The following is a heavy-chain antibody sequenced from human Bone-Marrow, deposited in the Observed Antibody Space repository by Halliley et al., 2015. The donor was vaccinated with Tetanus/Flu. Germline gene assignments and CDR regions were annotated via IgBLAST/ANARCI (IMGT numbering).Heavy chain of an antibody. CDR3: ARENCSGGNCYQSRPHFYYFGLDV. J-gene: IGHJ6*02. CDR1: GYPFTAYG. CDR2: ISPYNTNT. Sequence: VQSGSELKQPGASVKVSRKASGYPFTAYGINWVRQAPGQGLEWMAWISPYNTNTKVAQKFQDRVAMTTDTSTSTAYMELRRLRSDDTAIYYCARENCSGGNCYQSRPHFYYFGLDVWGPGTTVIVSS. V-gene: IGHV1-18*01. D-gene: IGHD2-15*01.